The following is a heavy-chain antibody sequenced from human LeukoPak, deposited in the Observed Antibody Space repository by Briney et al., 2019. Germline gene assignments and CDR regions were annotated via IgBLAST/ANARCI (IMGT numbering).Heavy chain of an antibody. CDR2: IYHSGIT. J-gene: IGHJ3*02. V-gene: IGHV4-38-2*01. CDR3: ARPVGYCSSASCYIRWNVFDI. Sequence: SETLSLTCAVSGYSISTGYYWGWIRPPPGKGLEWIGSIYHSGITYYNPSLKSRVTISGDTSKNQISLKLTSVTAADTAVYYCARPVGYCSSASCYIRWNVFDIWGQGTMVTVSS. CDR1: GYSISTGYY. D-gene: IGHD2-2*02.